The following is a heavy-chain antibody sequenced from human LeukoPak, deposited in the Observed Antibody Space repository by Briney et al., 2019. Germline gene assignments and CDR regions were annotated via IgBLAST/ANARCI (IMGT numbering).Heavy chain of an antibody. CDR1: GGSVTSTNW. CDR2: VHLDGRT. V-gene: IGHV4-4*02. CDR3: AREGGFYRPLDY. Sequence: PSETLSLTCAVSGGSVTSTNWWTWVRQPPGKGLEWIGEVHLDGRTNYNPSLTGRLTLSVDLYENHISLKLTSVTAADTAVYYCAREGGFYRPLDYLGQRTLVTVSS. J-gene: IGHJ4*02. D-gene: IGHD3-3*01.